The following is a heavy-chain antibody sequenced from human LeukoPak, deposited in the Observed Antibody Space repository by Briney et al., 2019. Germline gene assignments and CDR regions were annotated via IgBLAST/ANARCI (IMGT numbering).Heavy chain of an antibody. V-gene: IGHV4-34*01. D-gene: IGHD3-3*01. CDR3: ARERISDDFWSGYCAFDY. CDR2: INHSGST. Sequence: SETLSLTCAVYGGSFSGYYWSWIPQPPGKGLEWIGEINHSGSTNYNPSLKSRVTISVDTSKNQFSLKLSSVTAADTAVYYCARERISDDFWSGYCAFDYWGQGTLVTVSS. J-gene: IGHJ4*02. CDR1: GGSFSGYY.